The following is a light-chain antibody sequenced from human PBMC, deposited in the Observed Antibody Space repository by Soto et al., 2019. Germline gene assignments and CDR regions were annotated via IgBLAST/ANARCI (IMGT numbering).Light chain of an antibody. CDR3: QQYNSYPT. J-gene: IGKJ5*01. CDR1: QSISSW. Sequence: DIQMTQSPSTLSASVGYRVTITCRASQSISSWLAWYQQKPGKAPNLLIYKASSLESGVPSRFSGSGSGTEFTLTISSLQPDDFATYYCQQYNSYPTFGQGTRLEIK. V-gene: IGKV1-5*03. CDR2: KAS.